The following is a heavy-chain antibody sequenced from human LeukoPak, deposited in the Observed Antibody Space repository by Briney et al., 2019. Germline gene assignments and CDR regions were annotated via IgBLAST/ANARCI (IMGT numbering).Heavy chain of an antibody. CDR1: GFTFSDYY. D-gene: IGHD3-10*01. V-gene: IGHV3-49*04. CDR3: RRADYYGSGSPISLDV. J-gene: IGHJ6*04. Sequence: PGRSLRLSCAASGFTFSDYYMSWVRQAPGKGLEWVGFIRSKAYGVTTEHAASVKGRFTISRDDSKSIAYLQMNSLKTEDTAVYYCRRADYYGSGSPISLDVWGKGTTVTVSP. CDR2: IRSKAYGVTT.